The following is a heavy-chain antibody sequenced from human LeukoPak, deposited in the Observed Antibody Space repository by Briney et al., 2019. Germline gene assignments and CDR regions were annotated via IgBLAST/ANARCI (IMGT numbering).Heavy chain of an antibody. CDR2: IYYSGST. V-gene: IGHV4-39*07. Sequence: SETLSLTCTVSGGSIISSSYYWVWIRQPPGKGLEWIGSIYYSGSTYYNPSLKSRVTISVDTSKSQFSLKVSSVTAADTAVYYCARDRFDDSSGYYYHYYYYMDVWGKGTTVTVSS. J-gene: IGHJ6*03. CDR1: GGSIISSSYY. CDR3: ARDRFDDSSGYYYHYYYYMDV. D-gene: IGHD3-22*01.